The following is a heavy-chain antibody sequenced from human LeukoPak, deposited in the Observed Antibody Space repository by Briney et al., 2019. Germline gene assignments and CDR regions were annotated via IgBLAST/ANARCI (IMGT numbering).Heavy chain of an antibody. CDR2: INHSGST. CDR1: GGSFSGYY. CDR3: ARDDVVVPAASGTLDY. Sequence: PSETLSLTCAVYGGSFSGYYWSWIRQPPGKGLEWIGEINHSGSTKYNPSLKSRVTISVDTSKNQFSLKLRSVTAADTAVYYCARDDVVVPAASGTLDYWGQGTLVTVSS. D-gene: IGHD2-2*01. V-gene: IGHV4-34*01. J-gene: IGHJ4*02.